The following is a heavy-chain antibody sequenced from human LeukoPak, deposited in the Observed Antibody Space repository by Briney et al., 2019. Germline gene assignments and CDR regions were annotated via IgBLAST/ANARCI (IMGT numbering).Heavy chain of an antibody. CDR2: ISGSSSAI. J-gene: IGHJ4*02. V-gene: IGHV3-48*01. CDR1: GFPFSTYS. CDR3: ARDYYDSSGYSFDY. Sequence: GGSLRLSCAASGFPFSTYSMNWVRQAPGKGLEWISYISGSSSAIYYADSVKGRFTMSRDNAKNSLYLQMNSLKAEDTAVYYCARDYYDSSGYSFDYWGQGTLVTVSS. D-gene: IGHD3-22*01.